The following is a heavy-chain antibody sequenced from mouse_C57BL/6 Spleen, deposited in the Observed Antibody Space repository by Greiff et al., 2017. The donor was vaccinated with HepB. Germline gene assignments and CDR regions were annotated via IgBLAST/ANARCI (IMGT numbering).Heavy chain of an antibody. J-gene: IGHJ4*01. CDR1: GYAFSSSW. V-gene: IGHV1-82*01. D-gene: IGHD1-1*01. Sequence: VQLQQSGPELVKPGASVKISCKASGYAFSSSWMNWVKQRPGKGLEWIGRIYPGDGDTNYNGKFKGKATLTADKSSSTAYMQLSSLTSEDAAVYCCARGGAVEGLDYARDDWGQGTSVTVSS. CDR3: ARGGAVEGLDYARDD. CDR2: IYPGDGDT.